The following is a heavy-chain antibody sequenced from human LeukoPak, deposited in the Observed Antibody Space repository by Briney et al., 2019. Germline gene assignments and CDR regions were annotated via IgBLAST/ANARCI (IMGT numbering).Heavy chain of an antibody. V-gene: IGHV3-30*18. J-gene: IGHJ6*02. Sequence: GGSLRLSCAASGFTFSSYGMHWVRQAPGKGLEWVAVIAYDGSNKYYADSVKGRFTISRDNSKNTLYLQMNSLRAEDTAVYYCAKDTFTTEYSGSYYGMDVWGQGTTVTVSS. D-gene: IGHD1-26*01. CDR2: IAYDGSNK. CDR3: AKDTFTTEYSGSYYGMDV. CDR1: GFTFSSYG.